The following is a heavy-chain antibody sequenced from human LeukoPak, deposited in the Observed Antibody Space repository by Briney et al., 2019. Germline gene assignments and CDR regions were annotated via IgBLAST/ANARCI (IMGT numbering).Heavy chain of an antibody. J-gene: IGHJ4*02. D-gene: IGHD4-17*01. Sequence: QPGRSLRLSCAASGFTFSSYGMHWVRQAPGKGLEWVAVISYDGSNKYYADSVKGRFTISRDNSKNTLYLQMNSLRAEDTAVYYCARARTTVTTGQFDYWGQGTLVPVSS. CDR2: ISYDGSNK. V-gene: IGHV3-30*03. CDR1: GFTFSSYG. CDR3: ARARTTVTTGQFDY.